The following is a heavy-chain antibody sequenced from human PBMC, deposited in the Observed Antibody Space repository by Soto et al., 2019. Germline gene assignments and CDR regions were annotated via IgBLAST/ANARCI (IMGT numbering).Heavy chain of an antibody. CDR1: GGTFSSYA. Sequence: ASVKVSCKASGGTFSSYAISWVRQAPGQGLEWMGGIIPILGTANYAQKFQGRVTITADKSTSTAYMELSSLRSEDTAVYYCARDQYKGGSTVTTSGAFDIWGQGTMVTVSS. CDR2: IIPILGTA. D-gene: IGHD4-17*01. CDR3: ARDQYKGGSTVTTSGAFDI. J-gene: IGHJ3*02. V-gene: IGHV1-69*10.